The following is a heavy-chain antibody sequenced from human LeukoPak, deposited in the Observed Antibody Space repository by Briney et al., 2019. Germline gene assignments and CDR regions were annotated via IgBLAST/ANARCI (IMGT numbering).Heavy chain of an antibody. V-gene: IGHV1-18*01. CDR2: ISAYNGNT. Sequence: ASVKVSCKASGYTFTSYGISWVRQAPGQGLEWMGWISAYNGNTNYAQKFQGRVTMTRNTSISTAYMELSSLRSEDTAVYYCARGGQYQLDAFDIWGQGTMVTVSS. J-gene: IGHJ3*02. D-gene: IGHD2-2*01. CDR1: GYTFTSYG. CDR3: ARGGQYQLDAFDI.